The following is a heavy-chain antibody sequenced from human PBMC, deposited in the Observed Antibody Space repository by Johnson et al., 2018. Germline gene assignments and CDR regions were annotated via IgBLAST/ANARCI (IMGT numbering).Heavy chain of an antibody. V-gene: IGHV3-9*01. J-gene: IGHJ6*03. CDR3: AKAHREQWLMPYNYYYMAV. Sequence: VQLVESGGGLVQPGRSLRLSCAASGFTFDDYAMHWVRQAPGKGLEWVSGISWNSGSIGYADSVKGRFTISRDNAKNSLYLQVNSLRAEDTALYYCAKAHREQWLMPYNYYYMAVGGKGTTVTVSS. CDR2: ISWNSGSI. D-gene: IGHD6-19*01. CDR1: GFTFDDYA.